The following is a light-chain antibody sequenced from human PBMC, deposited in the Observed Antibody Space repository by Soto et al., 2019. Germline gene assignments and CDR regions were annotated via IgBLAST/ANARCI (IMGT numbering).Light chain of an antibody. CDR1: QAISSW. J-gene: IGKJ1*01. CDR3: QHYNSYSGA. CDR2: EAS. Sequence: DIQMTQSPSTLPASVGDGVTITCRASQAISSWLAWYQQKPGKAPKLLIYEASTLKSGVPSRFSGSGSGTEFTLTISSLQPDDFATYYCQHYNSYSGALGQGTKVDIK. V-gene: IGKV1-5*03.